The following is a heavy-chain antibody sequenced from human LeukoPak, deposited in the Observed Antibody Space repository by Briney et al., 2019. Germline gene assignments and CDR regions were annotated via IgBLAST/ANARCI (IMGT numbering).Heavy chain of an antibody. CDR3: ARPAPEGFWGPAVSLLSWFDP. V-gene: IGHV1-69*13. CDR2: IIPIFGTA. J-gene: IGHJ5*02. CDR1: GGTFSSYA. Sequence: SVKVSCKASGGTFSSYAISWVRQAPGQGLEWMGGIIPIFGTANYAQKFQGRVTITADESTSTAYMELSSLRSEDTAVYYCARPAPEGFWGPAVSLLSWFDPWGQGTLVTVSS. D-gene: IGHD2-2*01.